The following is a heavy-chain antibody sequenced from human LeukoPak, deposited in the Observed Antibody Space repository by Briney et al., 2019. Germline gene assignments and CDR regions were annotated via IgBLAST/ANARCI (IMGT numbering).Heavy chain of an antibody. Sequence: SETLSLTCAVYGGSFSGYYWSWIRQPPGKGLEWMGEINHSGSTNYNPSLKSRVTISVDTSKNQFSLKLSSVTAADTAVYYCARRDALWFRGPGREGHNWFDPWGQGTLVTVSS. J-gene: IGHJ5*02. CDR2: INHSGST. CDR3: ARRDALWFRGPGREGHNWFDP. D-gene: IGHD3-10*01. V-gene: IGHV4-34*01. CDR1: GGSFSGYY.